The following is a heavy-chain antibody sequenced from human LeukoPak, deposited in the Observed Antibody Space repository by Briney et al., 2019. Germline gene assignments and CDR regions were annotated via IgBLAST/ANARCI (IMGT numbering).Heavy chain of an antibody. Sequence: PGGSLRLSCAASGIALSSYWMHWVRQAPGKGLVWVARIETDGTETIYADSVKGRFTISRDNAKNTVYLQMNSLRADDTAAYFCVRDKPHRRLDPWGQGTLVTVSS. V-gene: IGHV3-74*01. J-gene: IGHJ5*02. CDR3: VRDKPHRRLDP. CDR2: IETDGTET. CDR1: GIALSSYW. D-gene: IGHD1-14*01.